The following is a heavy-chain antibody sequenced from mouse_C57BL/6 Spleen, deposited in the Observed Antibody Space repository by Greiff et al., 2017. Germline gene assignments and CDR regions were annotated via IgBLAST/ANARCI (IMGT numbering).Heavy chain of an antibody. CDR1: GFNINDDY. CDR2: LDPEHGDT. D-gene: IGHD2-1*01. J-gene: IGHJ4*01. Sequence: VQLQQSGAELVRPGASVKLSCTASGFNINDDYMHWVKQRPEQGLEWIGWLDPEHGDTEYASKFQGTAKITADTSSNTAYLQLSSLTSEDTAVYYCTFVYYGNYDYAMDYWGQGTSVTVSS. CDR3: TFVYYGNYDYAMDY. V-gene: IGHV14-4*01.